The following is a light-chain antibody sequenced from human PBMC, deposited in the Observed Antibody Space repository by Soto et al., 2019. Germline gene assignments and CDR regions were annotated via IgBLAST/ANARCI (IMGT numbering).Light chain of an antibody. CDR2: GAS. Sequence: DIQMTQSPSSLSASVGDRVTITCRTSQSISSYLNWYQQKSGKAPKLLIYGASSLQSGVPSRFRGSGSGTDFTLTISSLQPDDFAIYFCQQSYIIPLSFGGGTKVEIK. J-gene: IGKJ4*01. CDR3: QQSYIIPLS. V-gene: IGKV1-39*01. CDR1: QSISSY.